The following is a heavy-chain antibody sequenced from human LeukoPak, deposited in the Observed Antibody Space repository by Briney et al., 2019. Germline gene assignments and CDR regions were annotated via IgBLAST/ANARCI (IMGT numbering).Heavy chain of an antibody. CDR1: GFTFNNYR. J-gene: IGHJ4*01. Sequence: PGGALGLCCSGHGFTFNNYRRNSVRQAPGKGLEWVASIRQNGNEKSYVDSVKGRFTNPREKTKNSLYLQMSNLRVEDTAVYYCARDGTAPRLDCDLWGQGTLVTVSS. D-gene: IGHD6-6*01. CDR2: IRQNGNEK. V-gene: IGHV3-7*01. CDR3: ARDGTAPRLDCDL.